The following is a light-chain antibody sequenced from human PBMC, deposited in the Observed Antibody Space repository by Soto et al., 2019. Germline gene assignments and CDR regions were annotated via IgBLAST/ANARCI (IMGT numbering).Light chain of an antibody. J-gene: IGKJ2*01. Sequence: DIVMTQSPDSLVVSLGERATINCKSSQSVLYSSNNKNYLAWYQQKPGQPPKLIIYWASTRESGVPDRFSGSGSGTDFTLTISSLQDEDVAVYYCQQYYSTLYTFGQGTKLEIK. CDR2: WAS. CDR3: QQYYSTLYT. V-gene: IGKV4-1*01. CDR1: QSVLYSSNNKNY.